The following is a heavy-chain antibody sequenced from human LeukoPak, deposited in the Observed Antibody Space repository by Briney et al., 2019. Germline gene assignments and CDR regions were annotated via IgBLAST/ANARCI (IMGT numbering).Heavy chain of an antibody. CDR3: ARDVYYDFWSGYLDY. J-gene: IGHJ4*02. CDR1: GGSISSYY. CDR2: IYYSGST. D-gene: IGHD3-3*01. V-gene: IGHV4-59*01. Sequence: PSETLSLTCTVSGGSISSYYWSWIRQPPGKGLEWIGYIYYSGSTNYNPSLKRRVTISVDTSKKQFSLKLSSVTAADTAVYYCARDVYYDFWSGYLDYWGQGTLVTVSS.